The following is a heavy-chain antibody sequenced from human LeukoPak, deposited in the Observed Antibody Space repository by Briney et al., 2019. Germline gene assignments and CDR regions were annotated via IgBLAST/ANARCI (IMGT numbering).Heavy chain of an antibody. V-gene: IGHV4-38-2*01. CDR2: FYHSGST. Sequence: PSETLSLTCAVSGYSISSGYYWGWIRQPPGKGLEWIGSFYHSGSTYYNPPLKSRVTISVDTSKNQFSLKLSSVTAADTAVYYCARQGATSYWFDPWGQGTLVTVSS. J-gene: IGHJ5*02. CDR1: GYSISSGYY. D-gene: IGHD4/OR15-4a*01. CDR3: ARQGATSYWFDP.